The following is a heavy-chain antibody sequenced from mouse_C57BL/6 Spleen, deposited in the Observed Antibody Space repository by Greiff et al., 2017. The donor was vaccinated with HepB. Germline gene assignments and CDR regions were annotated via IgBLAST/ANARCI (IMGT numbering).Heavy chain of an antibody. J-gene: IGHJ2*01. Sequence: QVHVKQPGAELVKPGASVKLSCKASGYTFTSYWMHWVKQRPGQGLEWIGMIHPNSGSTNYNEKFKSKATLTVDKSSSIAYMQLSSLTSEDSAVYYCARKSPWDYWGQGTTLTVSS. CDR1: GYTFTSYW. V-gene: IGHV1-64*01. CDR2: IHPNSGST. CDR3: ARKSPWDY.